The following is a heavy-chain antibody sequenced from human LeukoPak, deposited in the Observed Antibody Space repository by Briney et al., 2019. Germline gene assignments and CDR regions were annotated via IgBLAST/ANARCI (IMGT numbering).Heavy chain of an antibody. CDR2: IYHSGST. D-gene: IGHD3-9*01. J-gene: IGHJ4*02. Sequence: PSETLSLTCAVSGYSISSGYYWGWIRQPPGKGLEWIGSIYHSGSTYYNPSLKSRVTISVDTSKNQFSLKLSSVTAADTAVYYCARETTGYYRYLDYWGQGTLVTVSS. CDR1: GYSISSGYY. V-gene: IGHV4-38-2*01. CDR3: ARETTGYYRYLDY.